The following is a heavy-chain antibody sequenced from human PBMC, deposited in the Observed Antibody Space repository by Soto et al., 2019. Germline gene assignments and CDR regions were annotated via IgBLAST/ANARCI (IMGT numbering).Heavy chain of an antibody. CDR3: AREPIEYSSSSVAFDY. CDR1: GYTFTNYY. Sequence: QVQLVQSGAEVKKPGASVRISCKASGYTFTNYYMHWVRQAPGQGLEWMGVIKPGGVTTTYAQEFQGRVSMTRDTSTSTVYMELSSLKSEDTAVYYCAREPIEYSSSSVAFDYWGQGTLVTVSA. V-gene: IGHV1-46*01. D-gene: IGHD6-6*01. J-gene: IGHJ4*02. CDR2: IKPGGVTT.